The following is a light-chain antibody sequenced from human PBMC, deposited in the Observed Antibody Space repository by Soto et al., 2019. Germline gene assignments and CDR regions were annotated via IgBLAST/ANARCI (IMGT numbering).Light chain of an antibody. Sequence: DIQMTQSPSTLSASVGDSVTSTCRASQLISSWLAWYQQKPGKAPKLLIYKASRLERGVPSRFSGSESGTDFTLTISSLEPEDFAVYYCQQRSNWPRTFGQGTKVDIK. CDR1: QLISSW. V-gene: IGKV1-5*03. J-gene: IGKJ1*01. CDR3: QQRSNWPRT. CDR2: KAS.